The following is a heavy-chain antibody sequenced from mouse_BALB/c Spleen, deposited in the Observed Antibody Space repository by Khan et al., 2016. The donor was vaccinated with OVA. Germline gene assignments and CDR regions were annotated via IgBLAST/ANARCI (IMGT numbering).Heavy chain of an antibody. CDR2: INTYTGEP. D-gene: IGHD1-1*01. Sequence: QIQLVQSGPELRKPGETVKISCKASGYTSTNYGMNWVKQAPGKGLKWMGLINTYTGEPTYADDFKGRFAFSLEASASTAYLQINNLKDEDTATYVGARPPYVSYVRVYWGQGTSVTVSS. V-gene: IGHV9-3-1*01. CDR3: ARPPYVSYVRVY. J-gene: IGHJ4*01. CDR1: GYTSTNYG.